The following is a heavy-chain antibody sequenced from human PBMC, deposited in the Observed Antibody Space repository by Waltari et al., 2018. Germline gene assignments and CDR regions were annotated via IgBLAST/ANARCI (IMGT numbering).Heavy chain of an antibody. D-gene: IGHD2-8*02. Sequence: EVQLVESGGGLVQPGGSLRLSCAASGFTFRSYWMHWVRQAPGKGLVVSCRCTRDGSRSLNAGAVKCRFTISSHNAKNTLYLHMNSLTAEDTAGYYYAIGGVGYGGYWGQGTLVTVSS. V-gene: IGHV3-74*01. CDR2: CTRDGSRS. J-gene: IGHJ4*02. CDR3: AIGGVGYGGY. CDR1: GFTFRSYW.